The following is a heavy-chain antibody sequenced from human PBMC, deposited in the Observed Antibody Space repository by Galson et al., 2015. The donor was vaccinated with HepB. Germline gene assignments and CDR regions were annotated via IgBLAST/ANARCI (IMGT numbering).Heavy chain of an antibody. CDR3: VRERGGYFYDY. D-gene: IGHD3-16*01. CDR2: IKQDGSEK. J-gene: IGHJ4*02. Sequence: SLRLSCAGSEFTFSTYWMSWARQAPGKGLEWVANIKQDGSEKYYADSVEGRFTISRDNAKNSLYLLMNSLRVEDTAMYYCVRERGGYFYDYWGQGTLVTVSS. V-gene: IGHV3-7*01. CDR1: EFTFSTYW.